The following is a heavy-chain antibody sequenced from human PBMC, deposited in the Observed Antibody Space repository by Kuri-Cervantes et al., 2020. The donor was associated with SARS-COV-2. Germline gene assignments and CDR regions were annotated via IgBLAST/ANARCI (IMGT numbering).Heavy chain of an antibody. CDR2: ISSSGSAI. D-gene: IGHD5-24*01. V-gene: IGHV3-48*03. Sequence: GESLKISCAASGFTFSSYEMHWVRQAPGKGLEWVSYISSSGSAIYYADSVKGRFTISRDNAKNSLYLQMNSLRDEDTAVYYCARESRDVYNLGSFDLWGRGTLVTVSS. CDR1: GFTFSSYE. J-gene: IGHJ2*01. CDR3: ARESRDVYNLGSFDL.